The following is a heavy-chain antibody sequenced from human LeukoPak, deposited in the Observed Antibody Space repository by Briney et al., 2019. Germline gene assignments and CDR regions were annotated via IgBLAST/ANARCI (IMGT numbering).Heavy chain of an antibody. Sequence: GGSLRRSWEASGFTFEDYAMHRVRQAPGKGLEWASLISGDGGSTYYADSVKGRFTISRDNSKNSLYLQMNSLRTEDTALYYCAKRAYNWNDGWDDAFDIWGQGTMVTVSS. CDR3: AKRAYNWNDGWDDAFDI. J-gene: IGHJ3*02. CDR1: GFTFEDYA. D-gene: IGHD1-1*01. CDR2: ISGDGGST. V-gene: IGHV3-43*02.